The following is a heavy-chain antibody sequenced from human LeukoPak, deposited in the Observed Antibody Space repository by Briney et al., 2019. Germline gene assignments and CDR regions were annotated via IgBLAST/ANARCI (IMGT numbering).Heavy chain of an antibody. D-gene: IGHD2-2*01. CDR2: IYYSGST. V-gene: IGHV4-39*01. J-gene: IGHJ4*02. CDR1: GGSISSSSYY. Sequence: SETLSLTCTVSGGSISSSSYYWGWIRQPPGRGLEWIGSIYYSGSTYYNPSLKSRVTISVDPSKNQFSLKLSSVTAADTAVYYCARLIEEEYCSSTSCYLPDYWGQGTLVTVSS. CDR3: ARLIEEEYCSSTSCYLPDY.